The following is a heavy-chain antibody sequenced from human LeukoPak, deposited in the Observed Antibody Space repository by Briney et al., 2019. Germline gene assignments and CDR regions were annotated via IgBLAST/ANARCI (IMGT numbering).Heavy chain of an antibody. J-gene: IGHJ4*02. D-gene: IGHD4-17*01. Sequence: PGRSLRLSCAASGFTFSSYGMHWVRQAPGKGLEWVAVIWYDGSNKYYADSVKGRFTISRDNSKNTLYLQMNSLRAEDTAVYYCARGTVTDSYYFDYWGQGTLVTVSS. CDR3: ARGTVTDSYYFDY. CDR2: IWYDGSNK. CDR1: GFTFSSYG. V-gene: IGHV3-33*08.